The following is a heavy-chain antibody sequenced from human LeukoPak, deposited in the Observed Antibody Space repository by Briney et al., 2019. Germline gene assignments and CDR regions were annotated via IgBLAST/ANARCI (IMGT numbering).Heavy chain of an antibody. Sequence: ASVKASCKASGYTFTGYYMHWVRQAPGQGLEWMGWVNTNNGGTNYAKKFQGGVIMTTETSTSTAYMEVSSLRSGGGAIYLCARAGGGYCTSISWLDRNRCVPWGQGTLVTVSS. CDR2: VNTNNGGT. CDR1: GYTFTGYY. V-gene: IGHV1-2*02. J-gene: IGHJ5*02. D-gene: IGHD2-2*01. CDR3: ARAGGGYCTSISWLDRNRCVP.